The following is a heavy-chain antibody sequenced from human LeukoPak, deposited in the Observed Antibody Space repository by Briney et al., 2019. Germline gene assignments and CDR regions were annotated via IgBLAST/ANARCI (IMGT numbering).Heavy chain of an antibody. CDR3: ATYCTNGVCYTSSWFDP. CDR1: GGSISSTNW. D-gene: IGHD2-8*01. CDR2: IYHSGST. J-gene: IGHJ5*02. Sequence: SGTLSLTCAVSGGSISSTNWWSWVRQPPGKGLEWIGEIYHSGSTNSNPSLKSRVTISVDKSKNQFSLKLSSVTAADTAVYYCATYCTNGVCYTSSWFDPWGQGTLVTVSS. V-gene: IGHV4-4*02.